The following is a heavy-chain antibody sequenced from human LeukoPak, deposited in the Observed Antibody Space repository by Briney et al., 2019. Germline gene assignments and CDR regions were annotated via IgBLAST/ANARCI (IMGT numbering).Heavy chain of an antibody. CDR3: ARARAYGSGNWFDP. CDR1: GYTFTGYY. D-gene: IGHD3-10*01. CDR2: INPNSGGT. Sequence: ASVKVSCKASGYTFTGYYMHWVRQAPGQRLEWMGWINPNSGGTNYAQKFQGRFTMTRDTSISTAYMEMSRLRSDDTAVYYCARARAYGSGNWFDPWGQGTLVTVSS. J-gene: IGHJ5*02. V-gene: IGHV1-2*02.